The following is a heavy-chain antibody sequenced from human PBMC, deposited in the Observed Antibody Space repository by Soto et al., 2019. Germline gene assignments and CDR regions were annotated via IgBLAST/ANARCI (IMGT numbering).Heavy chain of an antibody. CDR1: GGTFSSYA. CDR2: IIPIFGTA. J-gene: IGHJ4*02. D-gene: IGHD2-21*02. CDR3: ARRRAYCGGDCYSSFDY. V-gene: IGHV1-69*12. Sequence: QVQLVQSGAEVKKPGSSVKVSCKASGGTFSSYAISWVRQAPGQGLEWMGGIIPIFGTANYAQKFQGRVTITADESTSTAYRELSSLRSEDTAVYYCARRRAYCGGDCYSSFDYWGQGTLVTVSS.